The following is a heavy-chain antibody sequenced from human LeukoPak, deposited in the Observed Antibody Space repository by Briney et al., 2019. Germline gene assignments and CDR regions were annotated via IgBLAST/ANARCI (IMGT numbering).Heavy chain of an antibody. Sequence: PGGSLRLSCAASGFTFSSYAMSWVRQAPGKGLEWVSAIRGSGGSTYYADSVRGRFTISRDNAKSSLYLQMNSLRPEDTAVYYCARVDSSGWYHNDYWGQGTLATVSS. CDR3: ARVDSSGWYHNDY. V-gene: IGHV3-23*01. D-gene: IGHD6-19*01. J-gene: IGHJ4*02. CDR1: GFTFSSYA. CDR2: IRGSGGST.